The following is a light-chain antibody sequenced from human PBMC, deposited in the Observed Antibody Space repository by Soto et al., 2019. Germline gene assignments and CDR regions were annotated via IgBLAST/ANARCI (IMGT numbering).Light chain of an antibody. J-gene: IGKJ4*01. CDR3: QHYYTPPIS. CDR1: QTVLYSSNNKNY. Sequence: DIVMTQSPDSLAVSLGERATINCKSSQTVLYSSNNKNYLAWYQQKPGQPPKLLIYWASTRESGVPDRFSGSGSWTDFTLTTSGLQAEDVAVYYCQHYYTPPISFGGGTKVEIK. V-gene: IGKV4-1*01. CDR2: WAS.